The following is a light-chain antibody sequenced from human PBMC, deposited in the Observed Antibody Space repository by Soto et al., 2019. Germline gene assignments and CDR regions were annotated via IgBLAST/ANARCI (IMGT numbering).Light chain of an antibody. CDR3: QSYNDWPFA. J-gene: IGKJ2*01. CDR1: ESLFGF. Sequence: DIVLTQSPATLSVSPGDRVTLSCRASESLFGFLAWYQQKPGQAPRLLMYGVSTRATGIPARFSGGGSATDFTLTISSLQSEYCAFYFCQSYNDWPFASGLGTRLEI. CDR2: GVS. V-gene: IGKV3-15*01.